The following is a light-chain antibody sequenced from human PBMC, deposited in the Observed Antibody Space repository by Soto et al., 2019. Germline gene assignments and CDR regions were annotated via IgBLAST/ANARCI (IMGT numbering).Light chain of an antibody. Sequence: DIQMTQSPSSLSASVGDRVTITCRASQNINDYLNWYLKKPGKAPKLLIYAASSLQSGVPARFRGSGSGTEFTLTINSLQPEDFATYYCQQSYSSRFSFGPGTTVDFK. CDR1: QNINDY. CDR3: QQSYSSRFS. CDR2: AAS. V-gene: IGKV1-39*01. J-gene: IGKJ3*01.